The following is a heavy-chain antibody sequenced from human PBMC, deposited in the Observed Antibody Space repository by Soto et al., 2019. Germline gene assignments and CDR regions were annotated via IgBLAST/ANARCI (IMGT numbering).Heavy chain of an antibody. CDR2: ISYDGSNK. CDR3: AKDRNIVVVPAAIDYYGMDV. CDR1: GFTFCSYA. D-gene: IGHD2-2*01. J-gene: IGHJ6*02. Sequence: SGGSLRLSCAAPGFTFCSYAMSRVRQAPGKGRGWVAVISYDGSNKYYADSVKGRFTISRDNSKNTLYLQMNSLRAEDTAVYYCAKDRNIVVVPAAIDYYGMDVWGQGTTVTVSS. V-gene: IGHV3-30*18.